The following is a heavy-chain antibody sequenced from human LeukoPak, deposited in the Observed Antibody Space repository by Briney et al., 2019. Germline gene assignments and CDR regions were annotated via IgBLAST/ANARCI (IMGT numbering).Heavy chain of an antibody. CDR3: ARTTDKTNWFDP. V-gene: IGHV1-69*05. J-gene: IGHJ5*02. Sequence: GASVKVSCKASGGTFSSYAISWVRQAPGQGLEWMGGIIPIFGTANYAQKFQGRVTITTDESTSTAYMELSSLRSEDTAVYYCARTTDKTNWFDPWGQGTLVTVSS. D-gene: IGHD4-11*01. CDR2: IIPIFGTA. CDR1: GGTFSSYA.